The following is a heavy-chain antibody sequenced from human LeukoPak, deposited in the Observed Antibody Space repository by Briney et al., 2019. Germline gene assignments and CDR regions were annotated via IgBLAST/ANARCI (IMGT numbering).Heavy chain of an antibody. CDR3: ARDGGRGEVREFDY. CDR2: ISGFNGKT. CDR1: GYTFTIYG. Sequence: ASVKVSCKASGYTFTIYGISWVRQAPGQGLEWMGWISGFNGKTNYAQKFQGRLTVTTDTSTSTTYMELRSLRVDDTAVYFCARDGGRGEVREFDYWGQGTLVNGSS. J-gene: IGHJ4*02. V-gene: IGHV1-18*01. D-gene: IGHD3-16*01.